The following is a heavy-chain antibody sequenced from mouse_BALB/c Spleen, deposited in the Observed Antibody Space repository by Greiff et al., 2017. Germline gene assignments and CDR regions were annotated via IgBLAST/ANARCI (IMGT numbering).Heavy chain of an antibody. D-gene: IGHD2-2*01. Sequence: VNVVESGPGLVAPSQSLSITCTVSGFSLTSYGVHWVRQPPGKGLEWLGVIWAGGSTNYNSALMSRLSISKDNSKSQVFLKMNSLQTDDTAMYYCAREDYGYDWGQGTLVTVSA. CDR3: AREDYGYD. J-gene: IGHJ3*01. CDR2: IWAGGST. CDR1: GFSLTSYG. V-gene: IGHV2-9*02.